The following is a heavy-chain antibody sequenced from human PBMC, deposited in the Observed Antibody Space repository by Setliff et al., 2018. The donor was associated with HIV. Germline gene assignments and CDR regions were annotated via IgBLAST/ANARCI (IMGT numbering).Heavy chain of an antibody. CDR3: ARGGSGNYYPYYYHMDV. CDR1: GGSFSGYY. Sequence: SETLSLTCAVYGGSFSGYYWSWIRQSPEKGLEWIGEIHHSRRTNYSPSLKSRVAISLDTSKNQFSLKLSSVTAADTAVYYCARGGSGNYYPYYYHMDVWGKGTTVTVSS. CDR2: IHHSRRT. J-gene: IGHJ6*03. D-gene: IGHD3-10*01. V-gene: IGHV4-34*01.